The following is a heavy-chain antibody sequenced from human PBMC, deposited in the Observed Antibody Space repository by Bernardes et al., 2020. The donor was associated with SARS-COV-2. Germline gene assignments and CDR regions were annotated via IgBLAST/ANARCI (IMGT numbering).Heavy chain of an antibody. J-gene: IGHJ5*02. CDR3: ARGWNGFDP. V-gene: IGHV3-13*01. CDR1: GFTFPTSD. CDR2: IGSGGNT. D-gene: IGHD2-15*01. Sequence: GGSLRLSCAASGFTFPTSDMHWVRQATGKGLEWVSGIGSGGNTYYLGSVRGRFTISRENAKNSLYLQMNSLTAEDTALYYCARGWNGFDPWGQGTLVTVSS.